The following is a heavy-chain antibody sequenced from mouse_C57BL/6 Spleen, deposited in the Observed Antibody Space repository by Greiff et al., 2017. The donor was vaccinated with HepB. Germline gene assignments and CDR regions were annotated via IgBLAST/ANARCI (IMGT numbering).Heavy chain of an antibody. CDR1: GFTFSNYW. J-gene: IGHJ2*01. CDR3: TDLYESFDY. D-gene: IGHD1-1*01. V-gene: IGHV6-3*01. CDR2: IRLKSDNYAT. Sequence: EVKLVESGGGLVQPGGSMKLSCVASGFTFSNYWMNWVRQSPEKGLEWVAQIRLKSDNYATHYAESVKGRFTISRDDSKSSVYLQMNNLRAEDTGIYYCTDLYESFDYWGQGTTLTVSS.